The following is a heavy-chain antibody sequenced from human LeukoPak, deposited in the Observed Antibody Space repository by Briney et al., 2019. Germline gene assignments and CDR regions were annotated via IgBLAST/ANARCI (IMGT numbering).Heavy chain of an antibody. D-gene: IGHD3-22*01. CDR3: ARDRGYYYDSSGYYDY. J-gene: IGHJ4*02. Sequence: SETLSLTCAVSGGSISSYYWSWIRQPPGKGLEWIGYIYYSGSTNYNPSLKSRVTISVDTSKNQFSLKLSSVTAADTAVYYCARDRGYYYDSSGYYDYWGQGTLVTVSS. V-gene: IGHV4-59*01. CDR1: GGSISSYY. CDR2: IYYSGST.